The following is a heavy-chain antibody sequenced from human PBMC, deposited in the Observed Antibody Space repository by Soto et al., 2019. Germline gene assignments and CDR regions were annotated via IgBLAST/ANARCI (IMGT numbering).Heavy chain of an antibody. J-gene: IGHJ4*02. CDR3: AKGGRQWLVTSDFNY. D-gene: IGHD6-19*01. V-gene: IGHV5-51*01. CDR2: IYPGDSDT. CDR1: GYSFTSYW. Sequence: GEFLKISCKGSGYSFTSYWIGWVRQMPGKGLEWMGIIYPGDSDTRYSPSFQGQVTISADKSISTAYLQWSSLRAEDTAVYYCAKGGRQWLVTSDFNYWGQGALVTVSS.